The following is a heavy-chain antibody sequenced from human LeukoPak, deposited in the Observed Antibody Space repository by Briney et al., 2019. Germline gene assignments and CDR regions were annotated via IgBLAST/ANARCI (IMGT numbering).Heavy chain of an antibody. CDR1: GYTFTSYG. CDR2: ISAYNGNT. Sequence: ASVKVSCKASGYTFTSYGISWVRQAPGQGLEWMGWISAYNGNTNYAQKLQGRVTMTTDTSTSTAYMELRSLRSDDTAVYYCARDAYYDSSEGYFDYWGQGTLVTVSS. CDR3: ARDAYYDSSEGYFDY. J-gene: IGHJ4*02. D-gene: IGHD3-22*01. V-gene: IGHV1-18*01.